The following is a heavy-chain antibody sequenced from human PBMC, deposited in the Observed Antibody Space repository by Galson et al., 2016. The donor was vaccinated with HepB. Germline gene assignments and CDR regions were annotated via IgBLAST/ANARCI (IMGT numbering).Heavy chain of an antibody. Sequence: SLRLSCAGSGFTVNDHAMHWVRQAPGKGLEWVSGINWNSDRIGYAESVKGRFTISRDNAKKSLYLQMNGLRDEDTALYYCTKDIRAGGADVWVQGTTVTV. J-gene: IGHJ6*02. V-gene: IGHV3-9*01. D-gene: IGHD2-21*01. CDR1: GFTVNDHA. CDR2: INWNSDRI. CDR3: TKDIRAGGADV.